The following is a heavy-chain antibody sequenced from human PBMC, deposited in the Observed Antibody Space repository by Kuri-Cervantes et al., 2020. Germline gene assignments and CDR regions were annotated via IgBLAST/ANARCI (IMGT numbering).Heavy chain of an antibody. J-gene: IGHJ4*02. CDR3: ARGRWFLDY. CDR2: INHSGST. D-gene: IGHD2-15*01. Sequence: SETLSLTCTVSGGSIWSWIRQPPGKGLEWIGEINHSGSTNYNPSLKSRVTISVDTSKNQFSLKLSSVTAADTAVYYCARGRWFLDYWGQGTLVTVSS. CDR1: GGSI. V-gene: IGHV4-34*01.